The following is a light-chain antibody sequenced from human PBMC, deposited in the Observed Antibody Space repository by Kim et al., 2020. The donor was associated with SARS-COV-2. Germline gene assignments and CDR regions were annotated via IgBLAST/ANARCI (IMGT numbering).Light chain of an antibody. CDR3: QPWDSSTQV. V-gene: IGLV3-1*01. CDR2: QDS. CDR1: KLGEKY. Sequence: SYELTQPPSVSVSPGQTASITCSGDKLGEKYACWYQQKPGQSPVLVIYQDSKRPSGIPERFSGSNSGNTATLTISGTQAMDEADYFCQPWDSSTQVFGTGTKVTVL. J-gene: IGLJ1*01.